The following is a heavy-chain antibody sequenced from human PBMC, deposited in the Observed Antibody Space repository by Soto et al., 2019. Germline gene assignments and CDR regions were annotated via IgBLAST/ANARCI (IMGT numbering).Heavy chain of an antibody. V-gene: IGHV1-45*02. CDR3: ARLGPIIAVAGTYDY. D-gene: IGHD6-19*01. CDR1: GYTFTYCS. CDR2: ITLYNGNT. J-gene: IGHJ4*02. Sequence: SVKVSCKASGYTFTYCSLHWLQQAPGQGLERMRWITLYNGNTNYAKKFQGRVTITRDMSLRTAYIELSSLRSEDSAVYYWARLGPIIAVAGTYDYWGQGTLVTVSS.